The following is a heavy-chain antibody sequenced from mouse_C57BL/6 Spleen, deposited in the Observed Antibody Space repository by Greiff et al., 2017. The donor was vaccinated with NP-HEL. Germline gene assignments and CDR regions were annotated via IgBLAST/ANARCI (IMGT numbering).Heavy chain of an antibody. Sequence: EVQLQESGAELVKPGASVKLSCTASGFNITDYYMHWVKQRTEQGLEWIGRIDPEDGEPKSAPKFQGKATITADTSSNTAYLQLSSLTSEDTAVYYCASDNYDYEDYFDYWGQGTTLTVSS. D-gene: IGHD2-4*01. CDR3: ASDNYDYEDYFDY. V-gene: IGHV14-2*01. CDR2: IDPEDGEP. CDR1: GFNITDYY. J-gene: IGHJ2*01.